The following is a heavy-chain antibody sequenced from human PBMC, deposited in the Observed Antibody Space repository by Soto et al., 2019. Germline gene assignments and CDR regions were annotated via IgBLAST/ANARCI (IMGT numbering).Heavy chain of an antibody. D-gene: IGHD2-8*02. CDR1: GGSVSSGSYY. Sequence: QVQLQESGPGLVKPSETLSLTCAVSGGSVSSGSYYWTWIRQPPGRVLEWIGYIYSTGTTDSNPSIKSRVTISLDTSKNQFSLNLNSVTAADTAVYYCAGVPGGLYRGIDYWGQGTLVTVSS. J-gene: IGHJ4*02. V-gene: IGHV4-61*01. CDR3: AGVPGGLYRGIDY. CDR2: IYSTGTT.